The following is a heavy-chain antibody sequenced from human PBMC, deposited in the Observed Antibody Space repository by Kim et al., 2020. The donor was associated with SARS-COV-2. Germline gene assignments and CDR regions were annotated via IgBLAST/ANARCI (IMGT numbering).Heavy chain of an antibody. J-gene: IGHJ4*02. V-gene: IGHV4-31*03. CDR2: IYYRGST. CDR3: AREGDYGSGRRDYYFDY. Sequence: SETLSLTCTVSGGSISSGGYYWSWIRQHPGKGLEWIGYIYYRGSTYYNPSLKSRVTISVDTSKNQFSLKLSSVTAADTAGYYCAREGDYGSGRRDYYFDYWGQGTLVTVSS. CDR1: GGSISSGGYY. D-gene: IGHD3-10*01.